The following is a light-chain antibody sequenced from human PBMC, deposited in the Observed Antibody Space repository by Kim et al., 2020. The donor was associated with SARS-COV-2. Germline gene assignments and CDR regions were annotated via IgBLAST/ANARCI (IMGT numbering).Light chain of an antibody. J-gene: IGKJ1*01. V-gene: IGKV1-27*01. Sequence: SASVGERVTITCRASQGISNYLAWYQQKPGKGPKVLIYDASTLQSGVPSRFSGSGSGTDFTLTISSLQPEDVATYYCQKYNSAPWTLGQGTKVEIK. CDR2: DAS. CDR1: QGISNY. CDR3: QKYNSAPWT.